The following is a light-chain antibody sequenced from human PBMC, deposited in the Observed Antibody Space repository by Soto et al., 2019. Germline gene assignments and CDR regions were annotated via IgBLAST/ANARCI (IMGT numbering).Light chain of an antibody. CDR3: HPYKKWPPLT. J-gene: IGKJ4*01. CDR2: GAF. V-gene: IGKV3-15*01. Sequence: EIVMTQSPATLSVSPGETATLSCRASQSVAFHLAWYQQKPGQGPRLLIYGAFTRATGIPARFSGSGSGTEFPLTIRGLQSEDFAVYCCHPYKKWPPLTFGGGTKVEHK. CDR1: QSVAFH.